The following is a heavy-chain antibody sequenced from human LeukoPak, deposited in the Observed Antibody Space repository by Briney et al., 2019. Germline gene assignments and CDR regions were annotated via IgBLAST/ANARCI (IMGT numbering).Heavy chain of an antibody. D-gene: IGHD3-16*01. CDR3: TRLHLRLIDS. CDR1: GDSIGSSNYY. CDR2: IYYTGTT. Sequence: PSETLSLTCTVFGDSIGSSNYYWGWIRQPPGKGLEWVGSIYYTGTTYYNPSLESRVTISVDTSKNQFSLILRSVTDTAVYYCTRLHLRLIDSWGRGTLVTVSS. V-gene: IGHV4-39*01. J-gene: IGHJ4*03.